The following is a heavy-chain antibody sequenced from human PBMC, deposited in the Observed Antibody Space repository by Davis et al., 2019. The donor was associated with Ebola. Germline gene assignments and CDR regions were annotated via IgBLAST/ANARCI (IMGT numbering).Heavy chain of an antibody. CDR2: ISSSSSYT. D-gene: IGHD1-14*01. V-gene: IGHV3-21*05. Sequence: GESLKISCAASGFTFSNYGMHWVRQAPGKGLEWVSYISSSSSYTNYADSVKGRFTISRDNAKNSLYLQMNSLRAEDTAVYYCARFGMAYYYGMDVWGQGTTVTVSS. J-gene: IGHJ6*02. CDR1: GFTFSNYG. CDR3: ARFGMAYYYGMDV.